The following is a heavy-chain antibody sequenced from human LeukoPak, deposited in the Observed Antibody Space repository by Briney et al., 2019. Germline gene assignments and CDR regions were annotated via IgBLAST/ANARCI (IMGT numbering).Heavy chain of an antibody. CDR2: ISGSGGST. Sequence: PGGSLRLSCAASGFTFSSYGMSWVRQAPGKGLEWVSAISGSGGSTYYADSVKGRFTISRDNSKNTLYLQMNSLRAEDTAVYYCASLTLMITFGGPLDYWGQGTLVTVSS. CDR1: GFTFSSYG. CDR3: ASLTLMITFGGPLDY. J-gene: IGHJ4*02. D-gene: IGHD3-16*01. V-gene: IGHV3-23*01.